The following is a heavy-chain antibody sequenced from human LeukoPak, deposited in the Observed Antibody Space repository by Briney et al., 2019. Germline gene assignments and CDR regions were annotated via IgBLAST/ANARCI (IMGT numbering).Heavy chain of an antibody. J-gene: IGHJ4*02. CDR3: ARVLWFGGIYYFDY. CDR2: IKEDGSDK. D-gene: IGHD3-10*01. Sequence: GGSLRLSCAASGFSFRSFWMSWVREAPGKGLEWVASIKEDGSDKYYVESVKGRFTISRENARNSLYLQMNSLRAEDTAVYYCARVLWFGGIYYFDYWGQGTLVTVSS. V-gene: IGHV3-7*04. CDR1: GFSFRSFW.